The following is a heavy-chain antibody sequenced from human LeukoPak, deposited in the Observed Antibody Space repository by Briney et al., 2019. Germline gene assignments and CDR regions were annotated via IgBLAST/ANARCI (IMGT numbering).Heavy chain of an antibody. D-gene: IGHD3-16*01. CDR3: ARRAGAYTHPYDY. CDR1: GFTVSSNS. Sequence: GGSLRLSCTVSGFTVSSNSMSWVRQAPGKGLEWVSFIYGAGSTHYSDSVKGRFTISIDNSKNTLYLQMNSLRAEDTAVYYCARRAGAYTHPYDYWGQGTLVTVS. CDR2: IYGAGST. V-gene: IGHV3-53*01. J-gene: IGHJ4*02.